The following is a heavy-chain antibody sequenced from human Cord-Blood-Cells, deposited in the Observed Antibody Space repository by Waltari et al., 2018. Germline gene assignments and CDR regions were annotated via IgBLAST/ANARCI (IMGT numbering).Heavy chain of an antibody. CDR1: GFTFRSYW. V-gene: IGHV3-7*01. CDR3: ARFKDVDAKYYFDY. J-gene: IGHJ4*02. CDR2: IKQDGSEK. Sequence: EVQLVESGGGLVQPGGSLRLSCAASGFTFRSYWMSWVRQAPGKGLEWVANIKQDGSEKYYVDSVKGRFTISRDNAKNSLYLQMNSLRAEDTAVYYCARFKDVDAKYYFDYWGQGTLVTVSS. D-gene: IGHD5-12*01.